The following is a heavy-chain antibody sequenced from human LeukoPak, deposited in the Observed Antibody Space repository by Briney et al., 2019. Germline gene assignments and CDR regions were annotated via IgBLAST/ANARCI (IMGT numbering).Heavy chain of an antibody. V-gene: IGHV1-69*04. CDR3: ARWRPGYDFWSRYVGMDV. CDR2: IIPILGIA. Sequence: SVKVSCKASGGTFSSYAISWVRQAPGQGLEWMGRIIPILGIANYAQKFQGRVTITADKSTSTAYMELSSLRSEDTAVYYCARWRPGYDFWSRYVGMDVWGQGTTVTVSS. J-gene: IGHJ6*02. D-gene: IGHD3-3*01. CDR1: GGTFSSYA.